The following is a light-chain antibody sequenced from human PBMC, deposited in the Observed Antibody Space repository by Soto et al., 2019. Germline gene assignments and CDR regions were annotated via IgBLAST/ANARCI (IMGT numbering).Light chain of an antibody. CDR1: SGHSSYA. Sequence: QSVLTQSPSASASLGASVKLTCTLSSGHSSYAIAWHQQQPEKGPRYLMKLNSDGSHSKGDGIPDRFSGSSSGAERYLTISGLQYEDEADYYCQTWGTGIVVFGGGTKVTVL. J-gene: IGLJ2*01. CDR3: QTWGTGIVV. V-gene: IGLV4-69*01. CDR2: LNSDGSH.